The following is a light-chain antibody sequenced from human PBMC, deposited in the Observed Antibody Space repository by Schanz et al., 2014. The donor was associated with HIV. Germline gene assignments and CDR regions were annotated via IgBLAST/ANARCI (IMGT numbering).Light chain of an antibody. CDR2: NTY. CDR3: ATWDDSLNGWV. Sequence: QSVLTQPPSASGTPGQRVTISCSGSSSSIKTNTVNWFQQLPGTAPKLLIYNTYHRPSGVPDRFSGSRSGLSASLAISGLQSEDEAEYYCATWDDSLNGWVFGGGTKLTVL. CDR1: SSSIKTNT. V-gene: IGLV1-44*01. J-gene: IGLJ3*02.